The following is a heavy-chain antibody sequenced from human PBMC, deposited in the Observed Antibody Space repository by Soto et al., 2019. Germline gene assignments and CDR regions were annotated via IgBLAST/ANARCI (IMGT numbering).Heavy chain of an antibody. CDR1: GGSFSGYY. CDR2: INHSGST. CDR3: ARWSSGSYLRRHCFDY. V-gene: IGHV4-34*01. D-gene: IGHD1-26*01. Sequence: QVQLQQWGAGLLKPSETLSLTCAVYGGSFSGYYWRWIRQPPGKGLEWIGEINHSGSTNYNPSLKSRVTISVDTPKHQFSLKLSSVTAADTAVYYCARWSSGSYLRRHCFDYCGQGTMVTVSS. J-gene: IGHJ4*02.